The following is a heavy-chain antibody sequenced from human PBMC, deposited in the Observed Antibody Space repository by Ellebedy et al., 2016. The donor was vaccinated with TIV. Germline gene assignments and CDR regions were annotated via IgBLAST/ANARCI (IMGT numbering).Heavy chain of an antibody. V-gene: IGHV4-34*04. CDR2: IKPSGGT. J-gene: IGHJ5*01. CDR1: RGSFSGYY. CDR3: ARGYSKVLIDS. Sequence: MPGGSLRLSCAVQRGSFSGYYWSWVRQPPGKGLEWIGEIKPSGGTGNNPTLKSRTTLSRDPSRNQVSLKLTSVTAADTAVYYCARGYSKVLIDSWGQGTLVTVSS. D-gene: IGHD6-13*01.